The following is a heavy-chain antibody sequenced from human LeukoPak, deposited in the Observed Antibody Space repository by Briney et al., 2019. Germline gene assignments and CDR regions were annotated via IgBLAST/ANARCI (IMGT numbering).Heavy chain of an antibody. CDR3: AKLGYCSSTSCYGWDMDV. D-gene: IGHD2-2*01. V-gene: IGHV3-30*18. Sequence: PGGSLRLSCAASGFTFSSYGMHWVRQAPGKGLEWVAVISYDGSNKYYADSAKGRFTISRDNSKNTLYLQMNSLRAEDTAVYYCAKLGYCSSTSCYGWDMDVWGKGTTVTVSS. CDR2: ISYDGSNK. CDR1: GFTFSSYG. J-gene: IGHJ6*04.